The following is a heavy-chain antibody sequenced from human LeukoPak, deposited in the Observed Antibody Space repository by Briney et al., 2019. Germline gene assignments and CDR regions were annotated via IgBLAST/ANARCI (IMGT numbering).Heavy chain of an antibody. D-gene: IGHD3-22*01. CDR1: GGSISSGSYY. V-gene: IGHV4-61*02. Sequence: PSQTLSLTCTVSGGSISSGSYYWSWIRQPAGKGLEWNGRIYTRGSTNYNPSLKSRVTVSVDTSRNQFSLKLTSVTAADTAVYYCAGEGHYYDSTGYYYGGEDYWGQGTLVTVSS. J-gene: IGHJ4*02. CDR3: AGEGHYYDSTGYYYGGEDY. CDR2: IYTRGST.